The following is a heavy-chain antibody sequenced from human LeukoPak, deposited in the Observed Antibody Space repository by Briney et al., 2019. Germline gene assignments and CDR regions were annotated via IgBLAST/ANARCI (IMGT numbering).Heavy chain of an antibody. J-gene: IGHJ4*02. D-gene: IGHD4-23*01. CDR2: INHSGST. CDR1: GGSFSGYY. CDR3: ARGLTPTVVTDY. Sequence: SETLSLTCAVYGGSFSGYYWSWIRQPPGKGLEWIGEINHSGSTNYNPSLKSRVTISVDTSKNQFSLKLSSVTAADTAVYYCARGLTPTVVTDYWGQGTLVTVSS. V-gene: IGHV4-34*01.